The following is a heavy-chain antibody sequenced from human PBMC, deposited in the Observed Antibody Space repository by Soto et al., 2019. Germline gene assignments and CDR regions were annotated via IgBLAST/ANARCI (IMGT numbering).Heavy chain of an antibody. CDR2: IIPIFGTA. CDR3: ATLPNPYSSSTEYYYYGMDV. D-gene: IGHD6-6*01. Sequence: SVNVSCKSSGGTFSSYAISWVRQTPGQGLEWMGGIIPIFGTANYAQKFQGRVTITADESTSTAYMELSSLRSEDTAVYYCATLPNPYSSSTEYYYYGMDVWGQGTTVTVSS. V-gene: IGHV1-69*13. CDR1: GGTFSSYA. J-gene: IGHJ6*02.